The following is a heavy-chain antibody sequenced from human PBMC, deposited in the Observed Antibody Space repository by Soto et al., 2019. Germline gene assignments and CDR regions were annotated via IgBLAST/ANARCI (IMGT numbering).Heavy chain of an antibody. CDR2: TIPVFNTA. D-gene: IGHD3-10*01. Sequence: QVQLEQSGDEVKRPGSSVKVSCKASGGTLSDHGVAWLRQAPGQGLEWMGGTIPVFNTAKYAQKFQGRVTVTAGKFTNIAYMELSSLRSEDTAFYFWPRGVYGSGNYCTGPSAFDIWGQGTIVIVSS. J-gene: IGHJ3*02. CDR1: GGTLSDHG. V-gene: IGHV1-69*06. CDR3: PRGVYGSGNYCTGPSAFDI.